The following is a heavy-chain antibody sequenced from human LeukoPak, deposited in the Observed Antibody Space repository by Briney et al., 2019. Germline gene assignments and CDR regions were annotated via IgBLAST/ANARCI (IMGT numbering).Heavy chain of an antibody. V-gene: IGHV3-33*06. D-gene: IGHD5-24*01. J-gene: IGHJ4*02. CDR2: IWYDGSNK. CDR3: AKEGDGYSPSFDY. CDR1: GFTFSSYG. Sequence: GGSLRLSCAASGFTFSSYGMHWVRQAPGKGLEWVAVIWYDGSNKYYADSVKGRFTISRDNSKNTLYLQMNSLRAEDTAVYYCAKEGDGYSPSFDYWGQGTLVTVSS.